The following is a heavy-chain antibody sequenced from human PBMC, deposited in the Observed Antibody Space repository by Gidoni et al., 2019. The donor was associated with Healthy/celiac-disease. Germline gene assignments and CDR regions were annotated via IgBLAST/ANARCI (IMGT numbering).Heavy chain of an antibody. V-gene: IGHV1-46*01. Sequence: QVQLVQSGAEVKKPGASVKVSCKASGYTFTSSYMHWVRQAPGQGLEWMGIINPSGGSTSYAQKFQGRVTMTRDTSTSTVYMELSSLRSEDTAVYYCARAYYYDSSGYPLGYWGQGTLVTVSS. CDR1: GYTFTSSY. CDR3: ARAYYYDSSGYPLGY. CDR2: INPSGGST. D-gene: IGHD3-22*01. J-gene: IGHJ4*02.